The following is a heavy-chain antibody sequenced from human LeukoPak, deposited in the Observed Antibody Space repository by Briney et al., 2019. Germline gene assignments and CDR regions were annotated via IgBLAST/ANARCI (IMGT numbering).Heavy chain of an antibody. CDR1: GLTFSNYY. D-gene: IGHD6-19*01. CDR3: TRVIVAVPGYFDYFDF. V-gene: IGHV3-7*01. J-gene: IGHJ4*02. CDR2: INEDGSNK. Sequence: GGSLRLSCAASGLTFSNYYMRWIRQAPGKGLEWVANINEDGSNKWHLGSVKGRFTVSRDNARNSLYLQMNSLRAEDTAVYYCTRVIVAVPGYFDYFDFWGQGALVTVSS.